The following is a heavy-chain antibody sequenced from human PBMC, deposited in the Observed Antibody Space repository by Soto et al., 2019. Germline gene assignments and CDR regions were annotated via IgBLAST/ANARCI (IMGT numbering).Heavy chain of an antibody. CDR2: ISTDNGNT. CDR1: GYTFTNSG. V-gene: IGHV1-18*01. J-gene: IGHJ6*02. CDR3: ARDQGITTFGVYSMYYYGMDV. Sequence: GASVKVSCKASGYTFTNSGINWVRQAPGQGLEWMGWISTDNGNTNYAQHLQGRVSMTTDTSTSTDNMNLRSLRSDDTAVYYCARDQGITTFGVYSMYYYGMDVWG. D-gene: IGHD3-3*01.